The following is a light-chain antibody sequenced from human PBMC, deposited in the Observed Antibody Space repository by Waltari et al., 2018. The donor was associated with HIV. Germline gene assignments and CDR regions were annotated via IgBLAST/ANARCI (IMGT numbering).Light chain of an antibody. V-gene: IGKV3-15*01. CDR1: QSVGSN. Sequence: ETVMTQSPATLSVSPGERATLSCRASQSVGSNLAWYQQQPGQAPRLLIYGASTRATGIPARFSGSGSGTEFTLTISSLQSEDFAVYYCQQYNNWPPLIFGGGTKVEIK. J-gene: IGKJ4*01. CDR2: GAS. CDR3: QQYNNWPPLI.